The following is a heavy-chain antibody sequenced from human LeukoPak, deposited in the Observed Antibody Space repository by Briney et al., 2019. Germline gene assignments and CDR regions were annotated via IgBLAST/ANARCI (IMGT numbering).Heavy chain of an antibody. CDR1: RFTFSSYW. CDR2: INSDGSST. Sequence: PGGSLRLSCAASRFTFSSYWMHWVRQAPGKGLVWVSRINSDGSSTSYADSVKGRFTISRDNAKNTLYLQMNSLRAEDTAVYYCAGEGIVVVPAAIPPGFDPWGQGTLVTVSS. CDR3: AGEGIVVVPAAIPPGFDP. V-gene: IGHV3-74*01. D-gene: IGHD2-2*02. J-gene: IGHJ5*02.